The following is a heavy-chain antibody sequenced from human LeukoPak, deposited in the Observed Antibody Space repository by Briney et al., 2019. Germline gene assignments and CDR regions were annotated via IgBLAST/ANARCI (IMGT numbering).Heavy chain of an antibody. CDR2: ISYDGSNK. J-gene: IGHJ5*02. CDR3: ARAAAASRIDP. CDR1: GFTFSSYG. D-gene: IGHD6-13*01. Sequence: QSGGSLRLSCAASGFTFSSYGMHWVRQAPGKGLEWVAVISYDGSNKYYADSVKGRFTISRDNSKNTLYLQMNSLRSDDTAVYYCARAAAASRIDPWGQGTLVTVSS. V-gene: IGHV3-30*03.